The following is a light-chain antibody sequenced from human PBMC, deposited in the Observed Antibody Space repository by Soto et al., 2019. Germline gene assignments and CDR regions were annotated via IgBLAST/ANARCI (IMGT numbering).Light chain of an antibody. CDR1: SSDVGGYNY. CDR2: EVN. Sequence: QSVLTQPPSASGSPGQSVAISCTGSSSDVGGYNYVSCYQQHPGKAPKLMIYEVNKRPSGVPDRFSGSKSGNTASLTVSGLQAEDEADYYSSSYAGSSNVFGTGTKVTVL. V-gene: IGLV2-8*01. J-gene: IGLJ1*01. CDR3: SSYAGSSNV.